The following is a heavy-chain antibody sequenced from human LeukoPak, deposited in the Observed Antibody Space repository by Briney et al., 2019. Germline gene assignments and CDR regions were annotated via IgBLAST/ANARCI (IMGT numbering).Heavy chain of an antibody. J-gene: IGHJ4*02. D-gene: IGHD6-6*01. CDR3: AKAREIYSSSSYFDY. V-gene: IGHV3-7*01. CDR2: IKQDESEK. Sequence: PGGSLRLSCAASGFTFSTYWMTWVRQAPGKGLEWVASIKQDESEKYYVDSVKGRFTISRDNAKNSLYLQMNSLRAEDTAVYYCAKAREIYSSSSYFDYWGQGTLVTVSS. CDR1: GFTFSTYW.